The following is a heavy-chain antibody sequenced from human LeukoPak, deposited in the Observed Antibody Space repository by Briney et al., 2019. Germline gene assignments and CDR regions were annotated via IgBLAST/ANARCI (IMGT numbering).Heavy chain of an antibody. CDR3: AKDPVVGAPHVFDI. CDR2: IRGNGET. D-gene: IGHD3-16*02. J-gene: IGHJ3*02. Sequence: GGSLRLSCAASGLSFSSFAMSWVRQGPARGLEWVSSIRGNGETFYADSVKGRFTISRDNSKNTLYLQMNSLRDDDTAVYYCAKDPVVGAPHVFDIWGQGTMVTVSS. CDR1: GLSFSSFA. V-gene: IGHV3-23*01.